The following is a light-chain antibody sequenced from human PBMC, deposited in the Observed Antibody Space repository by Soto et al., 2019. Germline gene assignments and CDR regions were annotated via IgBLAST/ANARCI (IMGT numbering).Light chain of an antibody. CDR1: SSDVGSYNL. CDR2: EVS. CDR3: CSYAGSSTYWV. J-gene: IGLJ3*02. Sequence: QSALTQPASVSGSPGQSITISCTGTSSDVGSYNLVSWYQQHPGKAPKLMTYEVSKRPSGVSNRFSGSKSGNTASLTISGLQAEYEADYYCCSYAGSSTYWVFGGGTKLTVL. V-gene: IGLV2-23*02.